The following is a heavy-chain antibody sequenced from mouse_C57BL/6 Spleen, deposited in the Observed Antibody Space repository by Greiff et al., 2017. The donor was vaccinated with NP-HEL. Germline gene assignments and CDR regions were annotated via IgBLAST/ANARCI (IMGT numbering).Heavy chain of an antibody. D-gene: IGHD2-1*01. CDR2: INPSNGRT. J-gene: IGHJ2*01. CDR3: ARLLMNVDY. CDR1: GYTLTSYW. Sequence: QVQLQQSGAELVNPGASVNLSCKASGYTLTSYWMQWVKQRPGQGLEWIGEINPSNGRTNYNEKFKSKATLTVDKSSSTAYMQLSSPTAEDSAVYYCARLLMNVDYWGQGTTLTVSS. V-gene: IGHV1S81*02.